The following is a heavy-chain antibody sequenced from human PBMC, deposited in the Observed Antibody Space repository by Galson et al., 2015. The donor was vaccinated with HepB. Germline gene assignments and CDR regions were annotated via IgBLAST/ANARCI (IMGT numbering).Heavy chain of an antibody. CDR1: GFTFGDYA. V-gene: IGHV3-49*04. J-gene: IGHJ4*02. D-gene: IGHD6-6*01. Sequence: SLRLSCAASGFTFGDYAMSWVRQAPGKGLEWVGFIRSKAYGGTTEYAASVKGRFTISRDDSKSIAYLQMNSLKTEDTAVYYCTRDRPCGIDYWGQGTLVTVSS. CDR3: TRDRPCGIDY. CDR2: IRSKAYGGTT.